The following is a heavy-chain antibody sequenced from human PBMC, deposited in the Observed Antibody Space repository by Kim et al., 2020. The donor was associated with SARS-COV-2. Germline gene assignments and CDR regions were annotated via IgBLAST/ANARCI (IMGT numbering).Heavy chain of an antibody. D-gene: IGHD1-26*01. Sequence: VKGRFTISRDNSKNTLYLQMGSLRAEDMAVYYCARWALVGATSSGAFDIWGQGTMVTVSS. J-gene: IGHJ3*02. V-gene: IGHV3-64*01. CDR3: ARWALVGATSSGAFDI.